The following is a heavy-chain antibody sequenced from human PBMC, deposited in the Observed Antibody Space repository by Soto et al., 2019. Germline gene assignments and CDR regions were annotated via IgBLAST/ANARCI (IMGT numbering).Heavy chain of an antibody. CDR1: GGSISSYY. CDR3: ARGDPLLWFGEKVYYGMDV. CDR2: IYYSGST. D-gene: IGHD3-10*01. J-gene: IGHJ6*02. V-gene: IGHV4-59*01. Sequence: QVQLQESGPGLVKPSETLSLTCTVSGGSISSYYWSWIRQPPGKGLEWIGYIYYSGSTNYNPSLKSPVTISVDTSKNQFSLKLSSVTAADTAVYYCARGDPLLWFGEKVYYGMDVWGQGTTVTVSS.